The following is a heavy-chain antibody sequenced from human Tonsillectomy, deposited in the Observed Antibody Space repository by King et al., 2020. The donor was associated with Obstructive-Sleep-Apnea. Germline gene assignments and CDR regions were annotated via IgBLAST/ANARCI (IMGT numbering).Heavy chain of an antibody. J-gene: IGHJ4*02. Sequence: VQLQESGPGLVKPSETLSLTCTVSGGSISSYYWSWIRQSPGKGLEWIGDIYYSGTTNYTPSLKSRVTISVDTSKHQFSLKLSLVTAADTAVYYCASGLTVVTSSWVPFDYWGQGTLVTVSS. CDR3: ASGLTVVTSSWVPFDY. CDR2: IYYSGTT. V-gene: IGHV4-59*01. D-gene: IGHD4-23*01. CDR1: GGSISSYY.